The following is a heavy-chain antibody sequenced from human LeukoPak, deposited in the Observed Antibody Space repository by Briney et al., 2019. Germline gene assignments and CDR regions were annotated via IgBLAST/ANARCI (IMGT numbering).Heavy chain of an antibody. CDR1: GGSITDHY. Sequence: PSETLSLTCTVSGGSITDHYWGWIRQPPGKGLELTGHIHSTGNTFYKPSLKSRITISLDTSRNQFSLRLGSVTAADTAVYYCARFSSGCSTASCYLDYWGQGTLVTVSS. D-gene: IGHD2-2*01. CDR2: IHSTGNT. CDR3: ARFSSGCSTASCYLDY. V-gene: IGHV4-59*11. J-gene: IGHJ4*02.